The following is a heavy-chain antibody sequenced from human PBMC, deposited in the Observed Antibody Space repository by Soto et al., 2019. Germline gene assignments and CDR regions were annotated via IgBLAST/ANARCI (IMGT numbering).Heavy chain of an antibody. CDR1: GGSISSSSYY. CDR2: IYYSGST. D-gene: IGHD3-3*01. CDR3: ARHARHYDFWSGYPAGWFDP. J-gene: IGHJ5*02. Sequence: SETLSLTCTVSGGSISSSSYYWGWIRQPPGKGLEWIGSIYYSGSTYYNPSLKSRVTISVDTSKNQFSLKLSSVTAADTAVYYCARHARHYDFWSGYPAGWFDPWGQGTLVTVSS. V-gene: IGHV4-39*01.